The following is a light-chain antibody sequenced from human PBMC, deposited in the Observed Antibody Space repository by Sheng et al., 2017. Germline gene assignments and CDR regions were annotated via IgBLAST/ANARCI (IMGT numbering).Light chain of an antibody. CDR2: GAS. V-gene: IGKV3-15*01. CDR3: QQYNNWPQT. Sequence: EIVLTQSPDTLSLSPGEGATLSCRASQSISSNLAWYQQRPGQPPRLLIYGASTRATAFPARFSASGSGTEFTLTISSLQSEDFAVYYCQQYNNWPQTFGQGTKVEIK. J-gene: IGKJ1*01. CDR1: QSISSN.